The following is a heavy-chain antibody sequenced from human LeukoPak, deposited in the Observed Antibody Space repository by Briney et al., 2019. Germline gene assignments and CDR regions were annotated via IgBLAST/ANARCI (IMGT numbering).Heavy chain of an antibody. CDR1: GFTFSGSA. CDR2: IRSKANSYAT. Sequence: GGSLRLSCAASGFTFSGSAMHWVRQASGKGLEWVGRIRSKANSYATAYAASVKGRFTISRDDSKNTAYLQMNSLRAEDTAVYYCAKGTYYYDSSGFLFDYWGQGTLVTVSS. D-gene: IGHD3-22*01. J-gene: IGHJ4*02. V-gene: IGHV3-73*01. CDR3: AKGTYYYDSSGFLFDY.